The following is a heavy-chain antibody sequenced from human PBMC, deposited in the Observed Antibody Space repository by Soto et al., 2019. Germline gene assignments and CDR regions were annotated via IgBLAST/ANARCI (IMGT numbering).Heavy chain of an antibody. D-gene: IGHD5-12*01. CDR2: IYYSGST. CDR3: ARHDEATRTYDAFDI. J-gene: IGHJ3*02. CDR1: GGSFSSYY. V-gene: IGHV4-59*08. Sequence: SETLSLTCAVYGGSFSSYYWSWIRQPPGKGLEWIGYIYYSGSTNYNPSLKSRVTISVDTSKNQFSLKLSSVTAADTAVYYCARHDEATRTYDAFDIWGQGTMVTVSS.